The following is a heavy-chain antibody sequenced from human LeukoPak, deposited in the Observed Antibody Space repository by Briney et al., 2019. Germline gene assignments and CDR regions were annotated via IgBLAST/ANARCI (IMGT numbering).Heavy chain of an antibody. V-gene: IGHV3-21*01. CDR2: ITSGSHYI. D-gene: IGHD2-2*01. CDR3: ARDRSPSWASDY. J-gene: IGHJ4*02. CDR1: GFTFNTYT. Sequence: GGSLRLSCAASGFTFNTYTMNWVRQAPGKELEWISSITSGSHYIFYADSVKGRFTISRDDAKNSVYLQMNSLRAEDTAVYYCARDRSPSWASDYWGQGTLVTVSS.